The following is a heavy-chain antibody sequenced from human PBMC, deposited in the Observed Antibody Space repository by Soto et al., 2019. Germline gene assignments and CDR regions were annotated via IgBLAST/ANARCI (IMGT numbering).Heavy chain of an antibody. CDR2: IYYSGST. J-gene: IGHJ6*02. D-gene: IGHD5-12*01. Sequence: PSETLSLTCTVSGGSISSSSYYWGWIRQPPGKGLEWIGSIYYSGSTYYNPSLKSRVTISVDTSKNQFSLKLSSVTAADTAVYYCARNYDSDYYYYYGMDVWGQGTTVTVPS. CDR1: GGSISSSSYY. V-gene: IGHV4-39*01. CDR3: ARNYDSDYYYYYGMDV.